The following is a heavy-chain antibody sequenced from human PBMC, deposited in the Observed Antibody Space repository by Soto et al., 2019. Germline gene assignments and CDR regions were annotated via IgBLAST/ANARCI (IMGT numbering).Heavy chain of an antibody. CDR1: GFTFSSYA. CDR2: ISYDGSDK. D-gene: IGHD4-17*01. J-gene: IGHJ3*02. CDR3: ANGRLSYYGDNEDRCAFDI. V-gene: IGHV3-30*18. Sequence: QVQQVESGGGVVQPGRSLRLSCAASGFTFSSYAMHWVRQAPGKGLEWVAVISYDGSDKYYADSVKGRFTISRDNSKNSIYLQLSILRASDTSVYSCANGRLSYYGDNEDRCAFDIWGQGTMVTVSS.